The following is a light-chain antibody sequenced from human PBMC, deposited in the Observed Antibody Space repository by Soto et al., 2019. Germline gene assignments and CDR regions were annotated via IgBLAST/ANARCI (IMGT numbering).Light chain of an antibody. CDR3: QQYGSLWT. V-gene: IGKV3-11*01. Sequence: ESVLTQSPATMTYSLGERSTLSCRASQSVRSYLAWYQQRPGQAPRLLIYDASNRATGTPDRLSGSGSGTDFTLTISRLEPEDFAVYYCQQYGSLWTFGQGTKVDIK. J-gene: IGKJ1*01. CDR2: DAS. CDR1: QSVRSY.